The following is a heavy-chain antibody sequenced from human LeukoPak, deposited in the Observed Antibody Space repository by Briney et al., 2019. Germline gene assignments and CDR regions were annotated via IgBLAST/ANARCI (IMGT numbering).Heavy chain of an antibody. Sequence: PGGSLRLSCAASGFTFSSYAMHWVRQAPGKRLEWVAVISYDGSNKYYADSVKGRFTISRDNSKNTLYLQMNSLRAEDTAVYYCARGSREYCSSTSCYIRFNWFDPWGQGTLVTVSS. CDR2: ISYDGSNK. D-gene: IGHD2-2*02. CDR1: GFTFSSYA. V-gene: IGHV3-30-3*01. J-gene: IGHJ5*02. CDR3: ARGSREYCSSTSCYIRFNWFDP.